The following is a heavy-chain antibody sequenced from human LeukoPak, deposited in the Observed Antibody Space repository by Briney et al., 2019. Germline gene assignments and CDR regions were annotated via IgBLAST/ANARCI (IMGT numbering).Heavy chain of an antibody. D-gene: IGHD2-2*01. CDR3: ARAYCSSTSCSYYYYMDV. Sequence: GGSLRLSCAASGFTFSSYSMNWVRQAPGKGLEWVSYISSSSSTIYYADSVKGRFTISRDNAKNSLYLQMNSLRAEDTAVYYCARAYCSSTSCSYYYYMDVWGKGTTVTVSS. V-gene: IGHV3-48*04. CDR1: GFTFSSYS. CDR2: ISSSSSTI. J-gene: IGHJ6*03.